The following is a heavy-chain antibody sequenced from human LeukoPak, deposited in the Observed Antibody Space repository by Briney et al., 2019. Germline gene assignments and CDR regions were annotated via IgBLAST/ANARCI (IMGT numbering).Heavy chain of an antibody. CDR1: GFTFSSYA. D-gene: IGHD6-13*01. CDR2: ISYDGSNK. Sequence: GGSLRLSCAASGFTFSSYAMHWVRQAPGKGLGWVAVISYDGSNKYYADSAKGRFTISRDNSKNTLYLQMNSLRAEDTAVYYCAREGAAGSFDYWGQGTLVTVSS. V-gene: IGHV3-30-3*01. CDR3: AREGAAGSFDY. J-gene: IGHJ4*02.